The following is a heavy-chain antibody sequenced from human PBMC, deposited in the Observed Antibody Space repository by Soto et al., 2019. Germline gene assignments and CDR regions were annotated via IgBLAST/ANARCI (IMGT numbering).Heavy chain of an antibody. CDR2: INPSGGST. V-gene: IGHV1-46*03. CDR1: GYTFTSYG. Sequence: ASVKVSCKASGYTFTSYGISWVRQAPGQGLEWMGIINPSGGSTNYAQKFQGRVTMTRDTSTSTVYMELSSLRSEDTAVYYCARNLEQQLPNRYYYYGMDVWGQGTTVTVSS. CDR3: ARNLEQQLPNRYYYYGMDV. J-gene: IGHJ6*02. D-gene: IGHD6-13*01.